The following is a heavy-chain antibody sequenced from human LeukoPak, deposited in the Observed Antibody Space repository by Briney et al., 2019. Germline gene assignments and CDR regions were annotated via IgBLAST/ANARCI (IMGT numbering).Heavy chain of an antibody. J-gene: IGHJ4*02. V-gene: IGHV3-74*01. CDR3: ANVVGGY. CDR1: GFTFSSYW. D-gene: IGHD2-21*01. Sequence: PGGSLRLSCAASGFTFSSYWMHWVRQAPGKGLVWVSRINSDGSSTGYADSVKGRFTISRDNSKDTLFLQMNRLRAEDTAVYYCANVVGGYWGQGTLVTVSS. CDR2: INSDGSST.